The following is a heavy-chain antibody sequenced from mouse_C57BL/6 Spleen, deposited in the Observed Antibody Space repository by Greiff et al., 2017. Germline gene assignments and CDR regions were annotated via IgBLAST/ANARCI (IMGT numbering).Heavy chain of an antibody. V-gene: IGHV1-55*01. J-gene: IGHJ2*01. Sequence: VQLQQPGAELVKPGASVKMSCKASGYTFTSYWITWVKQRPGQGLEWIGDIYPGSGSTNYNEKFKSKATLTVDTSSSTAYMQLSSLTSEDAAVXYCARSGWDYDGFDYWGQGTTLTVSS. CDR2: IYPGSGST. CDR1: GYTFTSYW. CDR3: ARSGWDYDGFDY. D-gene: IGHD2-4*01.